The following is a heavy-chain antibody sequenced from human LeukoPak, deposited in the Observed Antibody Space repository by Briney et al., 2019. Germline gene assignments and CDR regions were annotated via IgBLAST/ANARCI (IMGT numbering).Heavy chain of an antibody. CDR2: ISYDGSNK. V-gene: IGHV3-30*03. Sequence: GGSLRLSCAASGFTFSSYGMHWVRQAPGKGLEWVAVISYDGSNKYYADSVKGRFTISRDNSKNTLYLQMNSLRAEDTAVYYCAAYGSGFAPWGQGTLVTVSS. CDR1: GFTFSSYG. CDR3: AAYGSGFAP. J-gene: IGHJ5*02. D-gene: IGHD3-10*01.